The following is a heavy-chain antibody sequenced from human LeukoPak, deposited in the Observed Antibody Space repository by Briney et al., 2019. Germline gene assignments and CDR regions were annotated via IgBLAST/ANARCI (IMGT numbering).Heavy chain of an antibody. CDR1: GYTFTSYD. V-gene: IGHV1-8*03. Sequence: GASVKVSCKASGYTFTSYDINWVRLATGQGLEWMGWMNPNSGNTGYAQKFQGRVTITRDTSISTAYMELSSLRSEDTAVYYCARGLYDYVWGSYRYTGDYWGQGTLVTVSS. CDR3: ARGLYDYVWGSYRYTGDY. J-gene: IGHJ4*02. CDR2: MNPNSGNT. D-gene: IGHD3-16*02.